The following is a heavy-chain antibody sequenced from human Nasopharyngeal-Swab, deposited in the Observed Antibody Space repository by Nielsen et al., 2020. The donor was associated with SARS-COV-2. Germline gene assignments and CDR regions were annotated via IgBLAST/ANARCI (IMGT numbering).Heavy chain of an antibody. J-gene: IGHJ5*01. CDR3: ARGLVDVNMMLVVIGFSYWLDS. V-gene: IGHV4-34*01. D-gene: IGHD3-22*01. CDR2: INHRGST. CDR1: GGSFTDYY. Sequence: SETLSLTCAVYGGSFTDYYWTWIRQPPGKGLEWIGEINHRGSTNYNPPLKSRVTISADTSKNQFSLNLSSVTAADTAVYYCARGLVDVNMMLVVIGFSYWLDSWGQGTLVTVSS.